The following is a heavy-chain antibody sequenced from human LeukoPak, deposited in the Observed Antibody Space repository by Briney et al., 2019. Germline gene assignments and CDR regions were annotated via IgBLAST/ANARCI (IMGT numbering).Heavy chain of an antibody. Sequence: ASVKVSCKASGYNFNIYEMNRLRQANGQGLEWMGWVSPNSGSTVYAQKFQGRVTMTRDTSINTAYMELNSLTSEDTAVYYCARGTLFSSGEILLWGQGTLVTVTS. J-gene: IGHJ4*02. CDR3: ARGTLFSSGEILL. D-gene: IGHD6-19*01. CDR2: VSPNSGST. CDR1: GYNFNIYE. V-gene: IGHV1-8*01.